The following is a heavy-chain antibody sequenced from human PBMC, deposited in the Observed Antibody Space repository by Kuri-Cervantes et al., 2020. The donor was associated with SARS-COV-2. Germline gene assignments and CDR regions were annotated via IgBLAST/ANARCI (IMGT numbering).Heavy chain of an antibody. CDR3: ARQGYCSGGSCPIFVYYYMDV. D-gene: IGHD2-15*01. CDR1: GGSFSGYY. V-gene: IGHV4-34*01. CDR2: INHSGST. Sequence: SQTLSLTCAVYGGSFSGYYWSWIRQPPGKGLEWIGEINHSGSTNYNPSLKSRVTISVDTSKNQFSLKLSSVTAADTAVYYCARQGYCSGGSCPIFVYYYMDVWGKGTTVTVSS. J-gene: IGHJ6*03.